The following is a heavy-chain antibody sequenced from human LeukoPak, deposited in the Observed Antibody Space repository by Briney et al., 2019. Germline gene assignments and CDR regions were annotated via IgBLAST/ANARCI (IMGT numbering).Heavy chain of an antibody. D-gene: IGHD6-13*01. J-gene: IGHJ4*02. CDR1: GGSISSGGYY. Sequence: SETLSLTCTVSGGSISSGGYYWSWIRQHPGKGLECIGYIYYSGSTYYNPSLKSRVTILVDTSKNQFSLKLSSVTAADTAVYYCARGGSWPYYFDYWGQGTLVTVSS. V-gene: IGHV4-31*03. CDR3: ARGGSWPYYFDY. CDR2: IYYSGST.